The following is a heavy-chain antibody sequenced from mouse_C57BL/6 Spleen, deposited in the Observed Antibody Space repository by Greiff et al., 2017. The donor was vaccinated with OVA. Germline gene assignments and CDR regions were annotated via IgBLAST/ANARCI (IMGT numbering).Heavy chain of an antibody. CDR3: ARSWPRYFDV. V-gene: IGHV14-2*01. CDR2: IDPEGGET. Sequence: VQLQQSGAELVKPGASVKLSCTASGFNIKDYYMHWVKQRTEQGLEWIGRIDPEGGETKYAPKFQGKATITADTSSNTAYLQLSSLTSEDTAVYYCARSWPRYFDVWGKGTTVTVSS. J-gene: IGHJ1*03. CDR1: GFNIKDYY.